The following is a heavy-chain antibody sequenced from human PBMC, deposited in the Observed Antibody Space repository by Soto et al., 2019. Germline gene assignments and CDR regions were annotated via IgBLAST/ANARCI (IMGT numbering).Heavy chain of an antibody. D-gene: IGHD5-12*01. CDR1: GFTFSSYG. J-gene: IGHJ4*02. CDR3: ARGFNSRYDYYFDY. V-gene: IGHV3-33*01. Sequence: GGSLRLSCAASGFTFSSYGMHWVRQAPGKGLEWVAVIWYDGSNKYYADSVKGRFTISRDNSKNTLYLQMNSLRAEDTAVYYCARGFNSRYDYYFDYWGQGTLVTVSS. CDR2: IWYDGSNK.